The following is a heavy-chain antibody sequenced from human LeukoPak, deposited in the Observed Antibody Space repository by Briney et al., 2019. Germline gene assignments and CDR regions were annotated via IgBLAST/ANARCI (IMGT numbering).Heavy chain of an antibody. CDR2: ISSSSSTI. D-gene: IGHD5-18*01. V-gene: IGHV3-48*01. Sequence: GGSLRLSCAASGFTFSSYSMNWVRQVPGKGLEWVSYISSSSSTIYYADSVKGRFTISRDNAKNSLYLQMNSLRAEDTAVYYCARDGHTAPLSYYYYMDVWGKGTTVTVSS. J-gene: IGHJ6*03. CDR1: GFTFSSYS. CDR3: ARDGHTAPLSYYYYMDV.